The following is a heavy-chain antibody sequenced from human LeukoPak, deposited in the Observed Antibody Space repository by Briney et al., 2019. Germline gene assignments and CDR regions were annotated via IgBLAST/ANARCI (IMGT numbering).Heavy chain of an antibody. CDR1: GYSFTSYW. J-gene: IGHJ4*02. D-gene: IGHD6-13*01. V-gene: IGHV5-10-1*01. CDR3: ARGTPYSSSWYPRERPLHNDY. CDR2: IDLIDSYT. Sequence: GESLKISCQGSGYSFTSYWISWVRQMPRKGMEWMGRIDLIDSYTNYSPSFQGHVTISADKSISTAYLQWSSLKASDTAMYYCARGTPYSSSWYPRERPLHNDYWGQGTLVTVSS.